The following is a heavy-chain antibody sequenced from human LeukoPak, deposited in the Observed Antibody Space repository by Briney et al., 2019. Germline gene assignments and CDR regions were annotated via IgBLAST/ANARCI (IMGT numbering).Heavy chain of an antibody. CDR2: TYYRSKWYF. Sequence: SQTLSLTCAISGDSVSSNTAAWNWIRQSPSRGLEWLGRTYYRSKWYFDYAVSVKSRMTINPDTSKNHLSLQLNSVTPEDTAVYYCARDIASARAPIDYWGQGTLVTVSS. CDR3: ARDIASARAPIDY. D-gene: IGHD6-13*01. CDR1: GDSVSSNTAA. J-gene: IGHJ4*01. V-gene: IGHV6-1*01.